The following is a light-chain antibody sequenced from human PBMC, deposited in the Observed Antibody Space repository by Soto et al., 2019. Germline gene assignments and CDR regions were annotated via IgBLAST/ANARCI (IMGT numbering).Light chain of an antibody. Sequence: DIQMTQSPSSLSASVGDRVTITCQASQDISNYLNWYQQKPGKAPNLLIQKASSLESGVPSRFSGSGSGTEFTLTISSLQPDDFATYYCQQYNSFFPTFGQGTKVDIK. CDR3: QQYNSFFPT. J-gene: IGKJ2*01. V-gene: IGKV1-5*03. CDR1: QDISNY. CDR2: KAS.